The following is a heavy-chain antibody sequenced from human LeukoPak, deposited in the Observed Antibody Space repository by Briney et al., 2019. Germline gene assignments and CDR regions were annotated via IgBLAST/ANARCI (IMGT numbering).Heavy chain of an antibody. V-gene: IGHV4-39*01. CDR1: GRSLSSSSYY. D-gene: IGHD3-10*01. Sequence: SETLSLTCTVTGRSLSSSSYYWGWVRQPPGKGLDYIGTLFYVGDTYYNPSLESGLTISGETSKNQSSLKWRSVTAADWAVYYCARTSGSRYAYDDYWGQGTLVTVSS. J-gene: IGHJ4*02. CDR3: ARTSGSRYAYDDY. CDR2: LFYVGDT.